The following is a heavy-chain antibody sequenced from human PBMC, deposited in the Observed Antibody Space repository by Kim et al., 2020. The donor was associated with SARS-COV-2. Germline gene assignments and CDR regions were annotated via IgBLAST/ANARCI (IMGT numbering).Heavy chain of an antibody. Sequence: SETLSLTCAVYGGSFSGYYWSWIRQPPGKGLEWIGEINHSGSTNYNPSLKSRVTISVDTSKNQFSLKLSSVTAADTAVYYCARGTHYYGSGSYYAMYNWFDPWGQGTLVTVSS. CDR3: ARGTHYYGSGSYYAMYNWFDP. CDR1: GGSFSGYY. D-gene: IGHD3-10*01. V-gene: IGHV4-34*01. J-gene: IGHJ5*02. CDR2: INHSGST.